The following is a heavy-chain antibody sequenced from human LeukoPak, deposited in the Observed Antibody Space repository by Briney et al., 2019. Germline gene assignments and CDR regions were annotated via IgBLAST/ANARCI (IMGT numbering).Heavy chain of an antibody. Sequence: ASVKVSCKASGYTFIGHYIHWVRQAPGQGLEWMGWTNPNSGATKYAQKFQGWVTMTRDTSINTAYMELNRLRSDDTAVYYCARDKSWAAAGSYYYYYGMDVWGQGTTVTVSS. CDR1: GYTFIGHY. J-gene: IGHJ6*02. V-gene: IGHV1-2*04. D-gene: IGHD6-13*01. CDR2: TNPNSGAT. CDR3: ARDKSWAAAGSYYYYYGMDV.